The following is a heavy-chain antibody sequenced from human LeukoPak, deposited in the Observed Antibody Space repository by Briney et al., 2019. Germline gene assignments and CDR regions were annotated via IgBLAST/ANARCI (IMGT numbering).Heavy chain of an antibody. Sequence: GGSLRLSCAASGFNFDAYGLYWVRQAPGKGLEWVSGISGSGGNTYYAEALTGRFTVSRDNSKNTLYLQMNSLRAEDTALYYCAKGGLRGGTYNDDFWGQGTLVTVSS. D-gene: IGHD3-16*01. CDR2: ISGSGGNT. CDR3: AKGGLRGGTYNDDF. J-gene: IGHJ4*02. CDR1: GFNFDAYG. V-gene: IGHV3-23*01.